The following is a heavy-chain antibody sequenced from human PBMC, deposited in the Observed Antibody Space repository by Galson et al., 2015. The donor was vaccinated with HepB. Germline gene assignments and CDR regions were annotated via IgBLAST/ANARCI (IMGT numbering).Heavy chain of an antibody. CDR2: ISYDGSNK. CDR1: GFTFSSYG. J-gene: IGHJ4*02. CDR3: AKARGYSYGRFDY. Sequence: SLRLSCAASGFTFSSYGMHWVRQAPGKGLEWVAVISYDGSNKYYEDSVKGRFTISRDNSKDTLYLQMNSLRAEDTALYYCAKARGYSYGRFDYWGQGTLVTVSS. D-gene: IGHD5-18*01. V-gene: IGHV3-30*18.